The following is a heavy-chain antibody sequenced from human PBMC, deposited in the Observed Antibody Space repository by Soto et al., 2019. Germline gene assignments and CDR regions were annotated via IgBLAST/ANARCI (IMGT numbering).Heavy chain of an antibody. Sequence: PGGSLRLSCAASGFTFSNAWMNWVRQAPGKGLEWVGRIKSKTDGGTTDYAAPVKGRFTISRDDSKNTLYLQMNSLKTEDTAVYYCTTSIAVAKNYYYYGMDVWGQGTTVTVSS. D-gene: IGHD6-19*01. J-gene: IGHJ6*02. CDR1: GFTFSNAW. CDR2: IKSKTDGGTT. CDR3: TTSIAVAKNYYYYGMDV. V-gene: IGHV3-15*07.